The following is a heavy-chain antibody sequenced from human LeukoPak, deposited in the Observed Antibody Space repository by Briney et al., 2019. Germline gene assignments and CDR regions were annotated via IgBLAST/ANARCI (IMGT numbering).Heavy chain of an antibody. CDR1: GGSINAYY. D-gene: IGHD5-18*01. Sequence: PSETLSLTCTVSGGSINAYYWSWIRQPPGKGLEWIAYVRDNGENNYNPSLKSRVAISVDTANNQISSRLNFVTAADTAIYYCARQPANTAAFDIWGLGTMVTVSS. CDR3: ARQPANTAAFDI. V-gene: IGHV4-59*08. CDR2: VRDNGEN. J-gene: IGHJ3*02.